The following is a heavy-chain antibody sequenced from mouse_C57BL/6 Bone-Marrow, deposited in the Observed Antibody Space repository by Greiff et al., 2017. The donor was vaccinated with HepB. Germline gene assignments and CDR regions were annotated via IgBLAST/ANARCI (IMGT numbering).Heavy chain of an antibody. CDR2: IWRGGST. D-gene: IGHD2-1*01. CDR1: GFSLTSYG. Sequence: VKLMESGPGLVQPSQSLSITCTVSGFSLTSYGVHWVRQSPGKGLEWLGVIWRGGSTDYNAAFMSRLSITKDNSKSQVFFKMNSLQADDTAIYYCAAIYYGNPYFDYWGQGTTLTVSS. V-gene: IGHV2-5*01. CDR3: AAIYYGNPYFDY. J-gene: IGHJ2*01.